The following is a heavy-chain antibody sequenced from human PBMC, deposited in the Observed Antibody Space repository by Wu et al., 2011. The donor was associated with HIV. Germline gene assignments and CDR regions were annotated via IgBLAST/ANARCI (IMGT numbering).Heavy chain of an antibody. D-gene: IGHD3-22*01. CDR3: ARGHVITMIVGPGYWYFDL. Sequence: QVQLVQSGAEVKKPGASVKVSCRASGYTFTGYYMHWVRQAPGQGLEWMGWINPNSGDTNYAQKFQGRVTMTRDTSISTAYMELSRLRSDDTAVYYCARGHVITMIVGPGYWYFDLWGRGTLVTVSS. J-gene: IGHJ2*01. CDR2: INPNSGDT. CDR1: GYTFTGYY. V-gene: IGHV1-2*02.